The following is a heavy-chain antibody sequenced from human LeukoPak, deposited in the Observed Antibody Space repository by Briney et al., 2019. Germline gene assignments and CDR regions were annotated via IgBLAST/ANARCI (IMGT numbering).Heavy chain of an antibody. Sequence: ASVKVSCKASGYTFTGYYMHWVRQAPGQGLEWMGWINPNSGGTNYAQKFQGRVAMTRDTSISTAYMELSRLRSDDTAVYYCASRRYCTNGVCYPFDYWGQGTLVTVSS. CDR1: GYTFTGYY. V-gene: IGHV1-2*02. CDR3: ASRRYCTNGVCYPFDY. D-gene: IGHD2-8*01. CDR2: INPNSGGT. J-gene: IGHJ4*02.